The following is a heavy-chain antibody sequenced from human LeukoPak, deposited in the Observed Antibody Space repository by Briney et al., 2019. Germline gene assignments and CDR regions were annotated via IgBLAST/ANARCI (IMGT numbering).Heavy chain of an antibody. Sequence: SVKVSCKASGGTFSSYAISWVRQAPGQGLEWMGGIIPIFGTANYAQKFQGRVTITADKSTSTAYMELSSLRSEDTAVYYCARGEDIVVVPAALDYWGQGTLVTVSS. CDR2: IIPIFGTA. CDR1: GGTFSSYA. CDR3: ARGEDIVVVPAALDY. D-gene: IGHD2-2*01. J-gene: IGHJ4*02. V-gene: IGHV1-69*06.